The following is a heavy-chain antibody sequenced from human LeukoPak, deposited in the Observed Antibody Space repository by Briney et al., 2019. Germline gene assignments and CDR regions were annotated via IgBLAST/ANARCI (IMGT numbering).Heavy chain of an antibody. CDR1: GFTFSSYA. J-gene: IGHJ3*02. CDR3: AILIVVVPAAADAFDI. V-gene: IGHV3-23*01. D-gene: IGHD2-2*01. CDR2: ISGSGGST. Sequence: PGGSLRLSCAASGFTFSSYAMSWVRQAPGKGLEWVSAISGSGGSTYYADSVKGRFTISRDNSKNTLYLQMNSLRAEDTAVYYCAILIVVVPAAADAFDIWGQGTMVAVSS.